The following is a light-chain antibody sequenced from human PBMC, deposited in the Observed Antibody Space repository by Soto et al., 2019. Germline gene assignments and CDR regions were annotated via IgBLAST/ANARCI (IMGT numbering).Light chain of an antibody. CDR3: MQGTHWPRT. V-gene: IGKV2-30*01. Sequence: DVVMTQSPLSLPVTLGQPASISCRSSQSLVYRDGNTYLNWFQQRPGRSPRRLIYKISNRDSGVPDRFSGSGSGTDVTLKISRVEAEDVGVYYCMQGTHWPRTFGQGTKVEIK. CDR1: QSLVYRDGNTY. CDR2: KIS. J-gene: IGKJ1*01.